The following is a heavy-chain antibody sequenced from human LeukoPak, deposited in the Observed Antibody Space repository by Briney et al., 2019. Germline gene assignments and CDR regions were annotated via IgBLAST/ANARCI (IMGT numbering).Heavy chain of an antibody. CDR1: GFTFSTYI. J-gene: IGHJ4*02. Sequence: PGGSLRLSCAASGFTFSTYIMNWVRQTPGKGLEWVSYISSSGSTIYYADSVKGRFTISRDNAKNSLYLQMNSLRAEDTAVYYCARGERYFDYWGQGTLVTVSS. CDR2: ISSSGSTI. V-gene: IGHV3-48*04. CDR3: ARGERYFDY.